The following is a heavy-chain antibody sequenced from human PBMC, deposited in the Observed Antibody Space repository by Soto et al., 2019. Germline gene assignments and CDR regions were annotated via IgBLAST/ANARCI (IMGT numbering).Heavy chain of an antibody. CDR2: ISSSSSYI. V-gene: IGHV3-21*01. CDR1: GFTFSSYS. D-gene: IGHD3-22*01. CDR3: ARDQLLLGVGYFDY. J-gene: IGHJ4*02. Sequence: GGSLRLSCAASGFTFSSYSMNWVRQAPGKGLEWVSSISSSSSYIYYADSVKGRFTISRDNAKNSLYLQMNSLRAEDTAVYYCARDQLLLGVGYFDYWGQGTLVTVSS.